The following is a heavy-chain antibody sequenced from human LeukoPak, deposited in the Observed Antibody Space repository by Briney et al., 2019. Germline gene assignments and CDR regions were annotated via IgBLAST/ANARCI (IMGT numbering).Heavy chain of an antibody. J-gene: IGHJ5*02. CDR3: ARDRAGAQSWVALDP. CDR2: IYGDGTT. D-gene: IGHD6-13*01. V-gene: IGHV3-66*02. CDR1: GFTFSNDY. Sequence: GGSLRLSCAASGFTFSNDYMAWVRQAPGRGLEWVSLIYGDGTTLYTDSVKGRFTISRDNFKNTMYLQMNSLRPEDTALYHCARDRAGAQSWVALDPWGQGTLVTVSS.